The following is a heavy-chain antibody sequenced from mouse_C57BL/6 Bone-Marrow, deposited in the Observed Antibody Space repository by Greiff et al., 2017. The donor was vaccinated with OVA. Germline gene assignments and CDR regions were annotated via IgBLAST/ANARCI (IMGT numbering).Heavy chain of an antibody. D-gene: IGHD1-1*01. V-gene: IGHV1-81*01. CDR2: IYPRSGNT. Sequence: VQLQQSGAELARPGASVKLSCKASGYTFTSYGISWVKQRTGQGLEWIGEIYPRSGNTYYNEKFKGKATLTADKSSSTAYMELRSLTSEDSAVYFCARTFYYYGSSLYYYAMDYWGQGTSVTVSS. CDR1: GYTFTSYG. J-gene: IGHJ4*01. CDR3: ARTFYYYGSSLYYYAMDY.